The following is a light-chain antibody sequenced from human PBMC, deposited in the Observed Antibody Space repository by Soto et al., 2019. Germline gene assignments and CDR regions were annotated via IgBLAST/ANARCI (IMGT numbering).Light chain of an antibody. J-gene: IGKJ1*01. V-gene: IGKV3-15*01. CDR2: GAS. CDR1: QSLNSK. Sequence: EIGMTRSPATLSVSPGQRATLSGMASQSLNSKLVWYQQKPGQAPRLLIYGASTRATGIPERFSGSGSGTEFTLTISSLQSEDFAVYYCQQYDYWPRTFGQGTKVDIK. CDR3: QQYDYWPRT.